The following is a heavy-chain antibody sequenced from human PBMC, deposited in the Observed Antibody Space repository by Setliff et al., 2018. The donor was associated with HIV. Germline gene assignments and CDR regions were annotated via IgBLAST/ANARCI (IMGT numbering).Heavy chain of an antibody. V-gene: IGHV1-69*13. CDR3: ARGTYSGGSYAYYYYDLDV. D-gene: IGHD1-26*01. CDR1: GGTFSSYV. J-gene: IGHJ6*02. CDR2: IRTVVHTG. Sequence: GASVKVSCKASGGTFSSYVINWVRQAPGQGLEYLGGIRTVVHTGNYARQFHGRVTITADETTITVYLDLRSLTSDDTGVYYCARGTYSGGSYAYYYYDLDVWGQGTTVTVSS.